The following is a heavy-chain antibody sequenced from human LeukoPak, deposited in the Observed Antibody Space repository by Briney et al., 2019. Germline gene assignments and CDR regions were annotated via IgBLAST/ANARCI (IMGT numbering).Heavy chain of an antibody. D-gene: IGHD3-22*01. Sequence: QPGGSLRLSCAASGFTFSSYAMSWVRQAPGKGLEWVSGISWNSGSIGYADSVKGRFTISRDNAKNSLYLQMNSLRAEDMALYYCAKEGLLRNFDYWGQGTLVTVSS. V-gene: IGHV3-9*03. CDR3: AKEGLLRNFDY. CDR1: GFTFSSYA. J-gene: IGHJ4*02. CDR2: ISWNSGSI.